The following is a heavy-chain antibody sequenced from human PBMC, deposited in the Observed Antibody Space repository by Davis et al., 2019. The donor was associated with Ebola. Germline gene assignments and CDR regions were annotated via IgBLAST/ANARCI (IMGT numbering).Heavy chain of an antibody. CDR3: ARTSEGYYYGSGSYYNFDY. D-gene: IGHD3-10*01. Sequence: PGGSLRLSCAASGFTFSSYGMHWVRQAPGKGLEWVAVIWYDGSNKYYADSVKGRFTISRDNSKNTLYLQMNSLRAEDTAVYYCARTSEGYYYGSGSYYNFDYWGQGTLVTVSS. CDR2: IWYDGSNK. CDR1: GFTFSSYG. J-gene: IGHJ4*02. V-gene: IGHV3-30*19.